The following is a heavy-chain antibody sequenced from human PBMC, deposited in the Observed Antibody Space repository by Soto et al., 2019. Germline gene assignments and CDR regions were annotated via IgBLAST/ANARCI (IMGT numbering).Heavy chain of an antibody. CDR1: GFTFSSYA. D-gene: IGHD1-1*01. CDR2: ISSNGGST. J-gene: IGHJ4*02. V-gene: IGHV3-64*01. Sequence: PGGSLRLSCAASGFTFSSYAMHWVRQAPGKGLEYVSAISSNGGSTYYANSVKGRFTISRDNSKNTLYLQMGSLRAEDMAVYYCARGYLDHPDYWGQGTLVTVSS. CDR3: ARGYLDHPDY.